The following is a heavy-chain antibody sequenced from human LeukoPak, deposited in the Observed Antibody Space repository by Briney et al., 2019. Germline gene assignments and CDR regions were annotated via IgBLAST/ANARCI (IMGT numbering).Heavy chain of an antibody. J-gene: IGHJ4*02. CDR2: ITTNGGST. Sequence: PGGSLRLSCAASGFTFSSYAMSWVRQAPGKGLEWVSLITTNGGSTYYADSVKGRFTISRDNSKNALYLQMNSLRAEDTAVYYCAKEDSGTYCLDYWGQGTLVTVSP. V-gene: IGHV3-23*01. CDR1: GFTFSSYA. D-gene: IGHD1-26*01. CDR3: AKEDSGTYCLDY.